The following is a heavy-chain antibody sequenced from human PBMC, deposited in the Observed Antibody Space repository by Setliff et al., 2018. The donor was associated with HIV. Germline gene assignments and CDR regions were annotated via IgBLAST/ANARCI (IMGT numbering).Heavy chain of an antibody. Sequence: NPSETLSLTCTVSGGSISSSTYYWNWFRQSPGKGLEWIGYMSYTGINNYNPSLKSLVTISLDTSKNQFSLKLTSVTAADTAVYYCARAPYVSGSFCWFDPWGQGTLVTVSS. D-gene: IGHD3-10*01. J-gene: IGHJ5*02. V-gene: IGHV4-31*01. CDR1: GGSISSSTYY. CDR2: MSYTGIN. CDR3: ARAPYVSGSFCWFDP.